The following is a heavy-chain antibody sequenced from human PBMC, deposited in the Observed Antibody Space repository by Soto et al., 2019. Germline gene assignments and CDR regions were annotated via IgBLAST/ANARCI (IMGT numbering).Heavy chain of an antibody. CDR2: IYYSGST. CDR3: ASSPGIAAPTDY. Sequence: QVQLQESGPGLVKPSQTLSLTCTVSGGSISSGTHYWNWIRQHPGKGLEWIGYIYYSGSTYYNPSLKRRVTMSVDTSKNQFSLKLTSVTAADTAVYYCASSPGIAAPTDYWGQGTLVTVSS. D-gene: IGHD6-13*01. J-gene: IGHJ4*02. CDR1: GGSISSGTHY. V-gene: IGHV4-31*03.